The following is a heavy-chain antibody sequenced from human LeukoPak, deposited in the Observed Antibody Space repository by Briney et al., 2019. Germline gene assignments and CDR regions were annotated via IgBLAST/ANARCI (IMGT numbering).Heavy chain of an antibody. CDR1: GGSFSGYY. CDR3: ARHEVVPAAIQNWFDP. Sequence: PSETLSLTCAVYGGSFSGYYWSWIRQPPGKGLEWIGEINHSGSTNYNPSLKSRVTISVDTSKNQFSLKLSSVTAADTAVYYCARHEVVPAAIQNWFDPWGQGTLVTVSS. J-gene: IGHJ5*02. CDR2: INHSGST. V-gene: IGHV4-34*01. D-gene: IGHD2-2*01.